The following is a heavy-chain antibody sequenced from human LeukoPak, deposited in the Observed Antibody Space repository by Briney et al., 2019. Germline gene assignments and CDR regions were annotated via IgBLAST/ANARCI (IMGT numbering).Heavy chain of an antibody. CDR3: ARGFLRRGSPVDF. D-gene: IGHD2/OR15-2a*01. J-gene: IGHJ4*02. Sequence: PGGSLRLSCSASGFTFSSPWMHWVRQAPGKGPVWVSRINADGSTINYADSVEGRFTISRDNAKNTLYLQMNSLRAEDTAVYFCARGFLRRGSPVDFWGQGTPVTVTS. CDR1: GFTFSSPW. V-gene: IGHV3-74*01. CDR2: INADGSTI.